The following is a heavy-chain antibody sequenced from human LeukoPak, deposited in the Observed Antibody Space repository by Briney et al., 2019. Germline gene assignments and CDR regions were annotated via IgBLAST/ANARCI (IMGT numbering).Heavy chain of an antibody. Sequence: GGSLRLYCAASGFTFSSYSMNWVRQAPGKGLEWVSSISSSSSYIYYADSVKGRFTISRDNAKNSLYLQMNSLRAEDTAVYYCARSPSLYGSGSYYHQPFDYWGQGTLVTVSS. CDR2: ISSSSSYI. CDR1: GFTFSSYS. V-gene: IGHV3-21*01. D-gene: IGHD3-10*01. J-gene: IGHJ4*02. CDR3: ARSPSLYGSGSYYHQPFDY.